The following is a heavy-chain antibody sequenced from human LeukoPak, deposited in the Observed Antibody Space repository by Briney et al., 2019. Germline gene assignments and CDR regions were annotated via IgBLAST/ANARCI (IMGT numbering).Heavy chain of an antibody. Sequence: GGSLRLSCAAFGFTFSSYSMNWVRQAPGKGLEWVSAISGSGGSTYYADSVKGRFTISRDNSKNTLYLQMNSLRAEDTAVYYCAKDRDSSWYWDFDYWGQGTLVTVSS. CDR3: AKDRDSSWYWDFDY. CDR2: ISGSGGST. D-gene: IGHD6-13*01. V-gene: IGHV3-23*01. CDR1: GFTFSSYS. J-gene: IGHJ4*02.